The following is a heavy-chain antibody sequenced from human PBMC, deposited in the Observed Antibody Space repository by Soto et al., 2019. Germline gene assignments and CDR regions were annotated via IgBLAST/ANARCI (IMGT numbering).Heavy chain of an antibody. CDR1: GGTFGSYA. Sequence: QVQLVQSGAEVKKSGSSVKVSCKASGGTFGSYAISWVRQAPGQGLEWMGGIIPIFGTANYAQKFQGRVTITADESTSTAYMELSSLRSEDTAVYYCARVARWGSSVSFDPWGQGTLVTVSS. CDR3: ARVARWGSSVSFDP. J-gene: IGHJ5*02. CDR2: IIPIFGTA. D-gene: IGHD6-6*01. V-gene: IGHV1-69*12.